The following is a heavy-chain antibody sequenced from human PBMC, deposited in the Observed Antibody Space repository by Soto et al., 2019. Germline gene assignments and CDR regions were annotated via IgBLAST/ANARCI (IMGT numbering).Heavy chain of an antibody. Sequence: ASLKVCCKASGYPFGSYAITWVRQAPGQGLEWVGWISTNSGNTYYAQNFQGRVTLTTDTSTTTAYMEFRSLTSDDTAIYYCARTYNWNSEGFDHWGQGTLVTVSS. CDR3: ARTYNWNSEGFDH. V-gene: IGHV1-18*04. CDR2: ISTNSGNT. D-gene: IGHD1-7*01. CDR1: GYPFGSYA. J-gene: IGHJ4*02.